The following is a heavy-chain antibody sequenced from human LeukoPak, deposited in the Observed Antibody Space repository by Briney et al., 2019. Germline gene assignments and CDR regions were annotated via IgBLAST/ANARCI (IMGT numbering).Heavy chain of an antibody. CDR2: ISPDGYN. CDR3: TRHDVVPVLGHGMAD. CDR1: GAYIGTYY. V-gene: IGHV4-59*08. Sequence: SETLPLTCSVSGAYIGTYYWSWMRQAPGKGLEWIGYISPDGYNLNTPSLRSRVTITRDTSENQFSLILSSVTAADTAVYYCTRHDVVPVLGHGMADWGQGTTVTVAS. D-gene: IGHD2-15*01. J-gene: IGHJ6*02.